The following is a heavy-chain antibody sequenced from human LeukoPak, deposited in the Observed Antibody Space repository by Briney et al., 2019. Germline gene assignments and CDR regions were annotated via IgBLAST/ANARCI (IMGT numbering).Heavy chain of an antibody. Sequence: ASVKVSCKASGYTFTGYYMHWVRQAPGQGLEWMGRSNPNSGGTNYAQKFQGRVTMTRDTSISTAYMELSRLRSDGTAVYYCASPPVHYYDSSGYYDAFDIWGQGTMVTVSS. D-gene: IGHD3-22*01. CDR3: ASPPVHYYDSSGYYDAFDI. CDR2: SNPNSGGT. CDR1: GYTFTGYY. V-gene: IGHV1-2*06. J-gene: IGHJ3*02.